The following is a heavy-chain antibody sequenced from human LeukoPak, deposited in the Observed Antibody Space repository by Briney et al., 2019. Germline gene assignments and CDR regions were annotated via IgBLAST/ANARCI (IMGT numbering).Heavy chain of an antibody. CDR1: GFTFSSYW. Sequence: GGSLRLSCAASGFTFSSYWMSWVRQAPGKGLEWVANIKQDGSEKYYVDSVKGRFTISRDNAKNSLYLQMNSLRAEDTAVYYCASDSSGLNDAFDIWGQGTMVTVSS. CDR3: ASDSSGLNDAFDI. J-gene: IGHJ3*02. CDR2: IKQDGSEK. D-gene: IGHD3-22*01. V-gene: IGHV3-7*01.